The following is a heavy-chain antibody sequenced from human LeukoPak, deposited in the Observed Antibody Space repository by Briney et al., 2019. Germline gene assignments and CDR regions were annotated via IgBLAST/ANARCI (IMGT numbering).Heavy chain of an antibody. V-gene: IGHV1-69*13. CDR2: IIPMAGTP. CDR3: ARAPEGGIYGSGVCEV. D-gene: IGHD3-10*01. J-gene: IGHJ3*01. Sequence: GASVKVSCKAYGGTFISYGINWVRQAPGQRLQWMGGIIPMAGTPNYAQKFQGRVTITADGSTRTAYMELSRLRSEDTAVYYCARAPEGGIYGSGVCEVWGQGTVVTVSS. CDR1: GGTFISYG.